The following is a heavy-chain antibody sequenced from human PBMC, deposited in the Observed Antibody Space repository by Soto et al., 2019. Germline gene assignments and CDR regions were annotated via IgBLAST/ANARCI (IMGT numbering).Heavy chain of an antibody. J-gene: IGHJ4*02. CDR3: ARESEDLTSNFDY. CDR2: ISSTTHYI. Sequence: GGSLRLSCAASGFTFSSYGMNWVRQAPGKGLEWVSSISSTTHYIYYADSMRGRFTISRDNAKNAVYLEMNSLRAEETAVYYCARESEDLTSNFDYWGQGTLVTVSS. V-gene: IGHV3-21*06. CDR1: GFTFSSYG.